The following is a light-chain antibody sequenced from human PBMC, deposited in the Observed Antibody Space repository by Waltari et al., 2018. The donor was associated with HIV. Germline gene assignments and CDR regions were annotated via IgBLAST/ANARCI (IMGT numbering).Light chain of an antibody. V-gene: IGLV1-40*01. CDR1: SSNIGAGFD. CDR3: LSYDSSLSGKV. J-gene: IGLJ3*02. Sequence: QSVLTQPPAVSGAPGQRVPISCTGSSSNIGAGFDVHWYQQFPEKAPKLLIYGTSNRPSGVPDRFSGSKSGTSASLAITGLQAEDEADYYCLSYDSSLSGKVFGGGTKLTVL. CDR2: GTS.